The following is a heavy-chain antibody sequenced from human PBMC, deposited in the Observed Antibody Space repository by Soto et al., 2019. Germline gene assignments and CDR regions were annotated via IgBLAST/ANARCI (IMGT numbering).Heavy chain of an antibody. V-gene: IGHV4-31*03. CDR3: ARVDSSHISYYFDY. CDR1: GGSISSGGYY. J-gene: IGHJ4*02. Sequence: SETLSLTCTVSGGSISSGGYYWSWIRQHPGKGLEWIGYTYYSGSTYYNPSLKSRVTISVDTSKNQFSLKLSSVTAADTAVYYCARVDSSHISYYFDYWGQGTLVTVSS. CDR2: TYYSGST. D-gene: IGHD2-21*01.